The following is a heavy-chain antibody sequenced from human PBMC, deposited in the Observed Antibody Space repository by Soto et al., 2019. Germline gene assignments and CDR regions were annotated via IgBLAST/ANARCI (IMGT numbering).Heavy chain of an antibody. V-gene: IGHV3-30*03. CDR3: ARSPYSVSYLAYFDY. Sequence: QVQLVESGGGVVQPGRSLRLSCAASGFTFSSYGMHWVRQAPGKGLEWVAVISYDGSNKYYADSVKVRFTISRDNSKNSLYLQMNRLRAEDTAVYYCARSPYSVSYLAYFDYWGQGTLVTVSS. D-gene: IGHD1-26*01. CDR2: ISYDGSNK. J-gene: IGHJ4*02. CDR1: GFTFSSYG.